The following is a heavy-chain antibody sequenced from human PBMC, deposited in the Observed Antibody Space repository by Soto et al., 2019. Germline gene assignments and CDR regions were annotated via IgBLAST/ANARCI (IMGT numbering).Heavy chain of an antibody. Sequence: GGSLRLSCVDSGFTFSSDSMNWVRQGPGKGLERVSYISRDSANKFYTDSVKGRFIISRDNARNSLFLQMNNVRDEDTGVYYCASNGFSYGRWGQGTLVTVSS. J-gene: IGHJ1*01. CDR2: ISRDSANK. D-gene: IGHD5-18*01. V-gene: IGHV3-48*02. CDR1: GFTFSSDS. CDR3: ASNGFSYGR.